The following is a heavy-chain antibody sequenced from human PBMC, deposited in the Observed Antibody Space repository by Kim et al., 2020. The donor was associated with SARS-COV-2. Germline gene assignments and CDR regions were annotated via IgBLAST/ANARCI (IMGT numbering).Heavy chain of an antibody. V-gene: IGHV3-23*01. CDR3: AKFGIVVVPAAHPFDY. J-gene: IGHJ4*02. Sequence: SVKCRFTISRDNSKNTLYLQMNSLRAEDTAVYYCAKFGIVVVPAAHPFDYWGQGTLVTVSS. D-gene: IGHD2-2*01.